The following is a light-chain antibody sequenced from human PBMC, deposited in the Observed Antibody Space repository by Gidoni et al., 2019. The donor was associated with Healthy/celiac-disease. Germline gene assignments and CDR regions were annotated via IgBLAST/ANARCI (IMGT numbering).Light chain of an antibody. Sequence: QAVLTQPPSGSGAPGPRVTISCTGSSSNIGAGYDVHWYQQLPVTAPKLLIYGNSNRPSGVPDRFSGSKSGTSASLAITGLQAEDEADYYCQSYDSSLREVFGGGTKLTVL. CDR1: SSNIGAGYD. V-gene: IGLV1-40*01. CDR2: GNS. J-gene: IGLJ3*02. CDR3: QSYDSSLREV.